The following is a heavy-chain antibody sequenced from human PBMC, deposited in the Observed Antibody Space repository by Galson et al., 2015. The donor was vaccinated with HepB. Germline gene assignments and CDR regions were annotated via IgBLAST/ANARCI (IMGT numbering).Heavy chain of an antibody. J-gene: IGHJ6*02. CDR1: GFTFSDYY. CDR3: ARDMRDWGTFGLAINGVGSYYVMDV. D-gene: IGHD3/OR15-3a*01. Sequence: SLRLSCAASGFTFSDYYMTWIRQAPGKGLEWVSYISSSSSYTKTADSVKGRFTISRVNSKNSLYLQMSSLRAEDTAVYYCARDMRDWGTFGLAINGVGSYYVMDVWGQGTTVIVSS. CDR2: ISSSSSYT. V-gene: IGHV3-11*05.